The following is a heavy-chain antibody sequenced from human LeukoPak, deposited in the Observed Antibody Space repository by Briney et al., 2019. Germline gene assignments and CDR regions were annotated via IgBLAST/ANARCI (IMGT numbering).Heavy chain of an antibody. CDR1: GFAFSSYA. V-gene: IGHV3-23*01. J-gene: IGHJ4*02. D-gene: IGHD5-12*01. CDR2: IIGSGGST. Sequence: GALRLSCAASGFAFSSYAMSWVRPAPGKGRGWGSAIIGSGGSTYYTDSVKGRFTISRDKSKNTLYLQINSLRAEDTAVYYCAKDPARNGYSGYDFPGSFDYWGQGTLVTVSS. CDR3: AKDPARNGYSGYDFPGSFDY.